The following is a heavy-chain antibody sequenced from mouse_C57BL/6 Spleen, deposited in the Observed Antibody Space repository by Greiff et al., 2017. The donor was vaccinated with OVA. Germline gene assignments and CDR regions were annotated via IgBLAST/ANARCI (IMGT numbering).Heavy chain of an antibody. D-gene: IGHD2-4*01. CDR1: GYTFTDYY. V-gene: IGHV1-26*01. CDR2: INPNNGGT. CDR3: ARNFDYDRYFDV. J-gene: IGHJ1*03. Sequence: VQLKQSGPELVKPGASVKISCKASGYTFTDYYMNWVKQSHGKSLEWIGDINPNNGGTSYNQKFKGKATLTVDKSSSTAYMELRSLTSEDSAVYYCARNFDYDRYFDVWGTGTTVTVSS.